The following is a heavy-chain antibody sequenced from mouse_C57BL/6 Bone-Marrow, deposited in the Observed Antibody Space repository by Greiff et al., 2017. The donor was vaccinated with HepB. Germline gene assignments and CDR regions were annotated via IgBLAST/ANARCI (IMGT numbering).Heavy chain of an antibody. J-gene: IGHJ4*01. Sequence: QVQLQQPGAELVKPGASVKMSCKASGYTFTSYWITWVKQRPGQGLEWIGDIYPGSGSTNYNEKFKSKATLTVDTSSSTAYMQLSSLTSEDSAVYYCAREGFATVVAMDYWGQGTSVTVSS. D-gene: IGHD1-1*01. CDR3: AREGFATVVAMDY. V-gene: IGHV1-55*01. CDR2: IYPGSGST. CDR1: GYTFTSYW.